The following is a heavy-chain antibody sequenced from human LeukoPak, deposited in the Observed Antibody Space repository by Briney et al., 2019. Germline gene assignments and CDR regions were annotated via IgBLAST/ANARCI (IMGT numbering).Heavy chain of an antibody. CDR3: AIAPLLWFGELSFYAFDI. J-gene: IGHJ3*02. CDR2: IYTSGST. Sequence: MPSETLSLTCTVSGGSISSYYWSWIRQPAGKGLEWIGRIYTSGSTNHNPSLKSRVTMSVDTSKNQFSLKLSSVTAADTAVYYCAIAPLLWFGELSFYAFDIWGQGTMVTVSS. V-gene: IGHV4-4*07. D-gene: IGHD3-10*01. CDR1: GGSISSYY.